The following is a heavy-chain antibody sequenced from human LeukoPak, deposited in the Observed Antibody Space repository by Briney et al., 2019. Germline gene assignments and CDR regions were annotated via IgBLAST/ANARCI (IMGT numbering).Heavy chain of an antibody. CDR2: ISYDGSNK. J-gene: IGHJ4*02. CDR1: GFTFSSYG. CDR3: AKDKGDY. V-gene: IGHV3-30*18. Sequence: GGSLRLSCAASGFTFSSYGMHWVRQAPGKGLEWVAVISYDGSNKYYADSVKGRFTISRDNSRNTLYLQMNSLRAEDTAVYYCAKDKGDYWGQGTLVTVSS.